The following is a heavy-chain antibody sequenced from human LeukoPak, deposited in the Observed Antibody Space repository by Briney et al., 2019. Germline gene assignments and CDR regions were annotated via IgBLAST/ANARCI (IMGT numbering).Heavy chain of an antibody. CDR2: IIPIFGTA. V-gene: IGHV1-69*05. J-gene: IGHJ4*02. D-gene: IGHD1-7*01. CDR1: GGTFSSYA. CDR3: ARGRAWNYAHFDY. Sequence: SVKVSCKASGGTFSSYAISWVRQAPGQGLEWMGGIIPIFGTANYAQKFQGRVTITTDESTSTAYMELGSLRSEDTAVYYCARGRAWNYAHFDYWGQGTLVTVSS.